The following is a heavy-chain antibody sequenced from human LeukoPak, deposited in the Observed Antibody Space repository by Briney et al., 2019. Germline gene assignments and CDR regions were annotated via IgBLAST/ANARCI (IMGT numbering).Heavy chain of an antibody. CDR2: IRSKANSYAT. CDR1: GLTFSGSA. V-gene: IGHV3-73*01. D-gene: IGHD1-7*01. CDR3: TRPGSGNSLGGDY. Sequence: GGSLKLSCAASGLTFSGSAMHWVRQASGKGLELVGRIRSKANSYATAYAASVKGRFTISRDDSKNTAYLQMNSLKTEDTAVYYCTRPGSGNSLGGDYWGQGTLVTVSS. J-gene: IGHJ4*02.